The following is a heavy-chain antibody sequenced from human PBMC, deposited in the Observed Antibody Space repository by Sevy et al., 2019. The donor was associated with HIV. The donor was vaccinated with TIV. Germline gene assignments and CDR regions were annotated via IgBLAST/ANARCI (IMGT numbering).Heavy chain of an antibody. D-gene: IGHD5-18*01. CDR1: GGSISSYY. CDR3: ARGNSGYSYGYTWGTFDY. V-gene: IGHV4-59*01. CDR2: IYYSGST. Sequence: SETLSLTCTVSGGSISSYYWSWIRQPPGKGLEWIGYIYYSGSTNYNPPLKSRVTISVDTSKNQFSLKLSSVTAADTAVYYCARGNSGYSYGYTWGTFDYWGQGTLVTVSS. J-gene: IGHJ4*02.